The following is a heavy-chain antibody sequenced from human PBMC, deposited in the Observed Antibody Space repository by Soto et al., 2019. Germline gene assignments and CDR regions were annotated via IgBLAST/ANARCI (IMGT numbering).Heavy chain of an antibody. Sequence: SGGSLRLSCAASGFTFSDYYMSWIRQAPGKGLEWVSYISSSGSTIYYADSVKGRFTISRDNAKNSLYLQMNSLRAEDTAVYYCARALRFLEWLSPGRYYGMDVWGQGTTVTVSS. CDR2: ISSSGSTI. CDR3: ARALRFLEWLSPGRYYGMDV. V-gene: IGHV3-11*01. CDR1: GFTFSDYY. J-gene: IGHJ6*02. D-gene: IGHD3-3*01.